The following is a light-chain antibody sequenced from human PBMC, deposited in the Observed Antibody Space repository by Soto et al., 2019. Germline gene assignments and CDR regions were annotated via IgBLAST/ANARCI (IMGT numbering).Light chain of an antibody. CDR1: SSDVGGYNY. J-gene: IGLJ1*01. Sequence: QSALTQPASVSGSPGQSITISCTGTSSDVGGYNYVSWYQHHPGKAPKLMIYDVSNRPSGVSNRFSGSKSGSTASLIISGLQAEDEADYYCSSYTSSGTLSTYVFGTGTKVTVL. CDR2: DVS. CDR3: SSYTSSGTLSTYV. V-gene: IGLV2-14*03.